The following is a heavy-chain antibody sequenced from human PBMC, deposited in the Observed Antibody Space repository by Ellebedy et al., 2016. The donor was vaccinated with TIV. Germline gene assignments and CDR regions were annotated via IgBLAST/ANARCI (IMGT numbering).Heavy chain of an antibody. CDR2: IYQGGSAQ. Sequence: PGGSLRLSCAASGFSFRSYWMSWVRQAPGKGLEWVANIYQGGSAQYYVDSVKGRFTISRDNANKSLFLQMNSLRVEDTAVYYCARRGSYGDYAVQVNSWFDTWGQGTLVSVSS. CDR1: GFSFRSYW. CDR3: ARRGSYGDYAVQVNSWFDT. V-gene: IGHV3-7*01. J-gene: IGHJ5*02. D-gene: IGHD4-17*01.